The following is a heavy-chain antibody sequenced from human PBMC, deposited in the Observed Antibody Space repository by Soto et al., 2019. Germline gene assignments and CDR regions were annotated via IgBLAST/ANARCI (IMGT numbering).Heavy chain of an antibody. V-gene: IGHV1-18*01. J-gene: IGHJ4*02. CDR1: GYSFTTYG. D-gene: IGHD1-26*01. CDR2: ISAYNGDI. CDR3: ARDKWELRVFDY. Sequence: ASVKVSCKASGYSFTTYGLNWVPQVPGQGLEWMGWISAYNGDINYAQKFQGRVTLTTDSSTTTGYMELRGLTSDDTAVYYCARDKWELRVFDYWGQGTLVTVSS.